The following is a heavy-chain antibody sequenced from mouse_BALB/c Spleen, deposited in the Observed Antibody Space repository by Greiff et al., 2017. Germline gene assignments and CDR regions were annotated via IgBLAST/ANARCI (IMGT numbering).Heavy chain of an antibody. CDR3: ARGGDYYRYGWFAY. V-gene: IGHV3-6*02. CDR1: GYSITSGYY. Sequence: EVQLQESGPGLVKPSQSLSLTCSVTGYSITSGYYWNWIRQFPGNKLEWMGYISYDGSNNYNPSLKNRISITRDTSKNQFFLKLNSVTTEDTATYYCARGGDYYRYGWFAYWGQGTLVTVSA. D-gene: IGHD2-14*01. CDR2: ISYDGSN. J-gene: IGHJ3*01.